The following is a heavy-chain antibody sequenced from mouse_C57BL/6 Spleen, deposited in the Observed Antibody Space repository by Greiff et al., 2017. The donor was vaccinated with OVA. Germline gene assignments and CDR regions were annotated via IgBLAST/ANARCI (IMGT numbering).Heavy chain of an antibody. J-gene: IGHJ2*01. CDR3: AGMMTSVFDY. D-gene: IGHD2-4*01. CDR2: INPNNGGT. V-gene: IGHV1-26*01. Sequence: EVQLQQSGPELVKPGASVKLSCKASGYTFTDYYMNWVKQSPGKSLEWIGDINPNNGGTSYNQKFKGKATLTVDKSSSTAYMELRSLTSEDSAGYNCAGMMTSVFDYWGQGTTLTVSS. CDR1: GYTFTDYY.